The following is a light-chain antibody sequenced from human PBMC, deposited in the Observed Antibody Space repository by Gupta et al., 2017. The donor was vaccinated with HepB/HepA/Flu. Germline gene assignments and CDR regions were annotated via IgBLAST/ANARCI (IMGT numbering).Light chain of an antibody. J-gene: IGKJ1*01. V-gene: IGKV4-1*01. CDR2: WAS. CDR1: QSVLYSSNNKNY. CDR3: QQYYSTPWT. Sequence: IVMTQSPDSLAVSLGERATINCKSSQSVLYSSNNKNYLAWYQQKPGQPPKLLMCWASTRESGVPERFSGSGSGTDFTLTSSSLQAEDVAVYYCQQYYSTPWTFGQGTKVEIK.